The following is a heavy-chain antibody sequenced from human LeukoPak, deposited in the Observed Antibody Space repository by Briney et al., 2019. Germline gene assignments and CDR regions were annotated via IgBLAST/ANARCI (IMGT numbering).Heavy chain of an antibody. J-gene: IGHJ4*02. CDR2: ISGSGDST. CDR3: AKDPTHYRVWDYYETIGLSY. V-gene: IGHV3-23*01. Sequence: GGSLRLSCAASGFTFSSYGMNWVRQAPGKGLEWVSFISGSGDSTYFADSVKGRFTISRDNSKNTLNLQMNSLRAEDTAVYYCAKDPTHYRVWDYYETIGLSYWGQGTLVTVSS. CDR1: GFTFSSYG. D-gene: IGHD3-22*01.